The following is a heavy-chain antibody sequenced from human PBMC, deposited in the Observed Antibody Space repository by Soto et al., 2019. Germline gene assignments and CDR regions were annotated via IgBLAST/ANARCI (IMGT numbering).Heavy chain of an antibody. J-gene: IGHJ4*02. Sequence: WSLRLSCAASGFTFSTYAMSWVRQAPGKGLEWVSAISGSGGSAYYADSVKGRFTISRDSSKNTLYLQMNSLRAEDTAVYYCSKDSSGYYGVFDYCGQRPLVTVSS. CDR1: GFTFSTYA. V-gene: IGHV3-23*01. CDR2: ISGSGGSA. D-gene: IGHD3-22*01. CDR3: SKDSSGYYGVFDY.